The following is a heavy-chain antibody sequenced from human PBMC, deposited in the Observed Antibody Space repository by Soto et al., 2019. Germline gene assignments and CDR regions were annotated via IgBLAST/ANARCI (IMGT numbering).Heavy chain of an antibody. J-gene: IGHJ4*02. D-gene: IGHD3-22*01. CDR3: ARGWGYDSNDDYYAY. CDR2: IIPIFGTA. Sequence: QVQLVQSGAEVRKPGSSVKVSCKASGGTFSRHAISWVRQAPGQGLEWMGGIIPIFGTANHAQKFQGRVPIIADESTSTVYMELSSLRSEDTAMYYCARGWGYDSNDDYYAYWGQGTLVIVSS. V-gene: IGHV1-69*01. CDR1: GGTFSRHA.